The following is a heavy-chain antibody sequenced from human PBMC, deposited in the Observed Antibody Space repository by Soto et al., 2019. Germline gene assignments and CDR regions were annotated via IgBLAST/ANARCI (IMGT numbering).Heavy chain of an antibody. V-gene: IGHV3-11*03. D-gene: IGHD2-15*01. CDR3: ARGQDIVVVVGATLPQAYYGMDV. J-gene: IGHJ6*02. Sequence: GGSLRLSCAASGFMFSDHYMTWIRQPPGKGLEWVSYISSGSTYAYFADSVKGRFTISRDNANNSLYLQVNSLRAEDTAVYYCARGQDIVVVVGATLPQAYYGMDVWGQGTTVTVSS. CDR1: GFMFSDHY. CDR2: ISSGSTYA.